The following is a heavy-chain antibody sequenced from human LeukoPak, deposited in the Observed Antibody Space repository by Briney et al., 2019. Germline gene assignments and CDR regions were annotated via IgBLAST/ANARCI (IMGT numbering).Heavy chain of an antibody. V-gene: IGHV3-30*03. CDR3: ARDGDDNGDYVLGWFDP. CDR1: GFTFSSYG. J-gene: IGHJ5*02. CDR2: ISYDGSNK. D-gene: IGHD4-17*01. Sequence: GSLRLSCAASGFTFSSYGMHWVRQAPGKGLEWVAVISYDGSNKYYADSVKGRFTISRDNSKNTLYLQMNSLRAEDTAVYYCARDGDDNGDYVLGWFDPWGQGTLVTVSS.